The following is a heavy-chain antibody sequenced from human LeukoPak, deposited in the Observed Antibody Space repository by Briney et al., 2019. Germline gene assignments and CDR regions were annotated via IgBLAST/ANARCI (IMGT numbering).Heavy chain of an antibody. Sequence: GGSLRLSCAASGFTFSSYAMSWVRQAPGKGLEWVAVISYDGSNKYYADSVKGRFTISRDNSKNTLYLQMNSLRAEDTAVYYCAKAWGYYDSSGYFQVWGQGTLVTVSS. D-gene: IGHD3-22*01. J-gene: IGHJ4*02. CDR3: AKAWGYYDSSGYFQV. V-gene: IGHV3-30*18. CDR2: ISYDGSNK. CDR1: GFTFSSYA.